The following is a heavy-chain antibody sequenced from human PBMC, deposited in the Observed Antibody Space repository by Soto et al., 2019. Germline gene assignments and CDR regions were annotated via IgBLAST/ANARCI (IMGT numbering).Heavy chain of an antibody. J-gene: IGHJ4*01. CDR3: ERAVGATYIDY. V-gene: IGHV5-51*01. Sequence: PGEALKSSCKGSGYSFTSYWIGWVRQMPGKDLDWMGIIYPCDSDTRYSPSFQGQVTISAXXXIXXXYXQXXXLXASDTAMYYCERAVGATYIDYWCQGTPVTVSA. CDR2: IYPCDSDT. D-gene: IGHD1-26*01. CDR1: GYSFTSYW.